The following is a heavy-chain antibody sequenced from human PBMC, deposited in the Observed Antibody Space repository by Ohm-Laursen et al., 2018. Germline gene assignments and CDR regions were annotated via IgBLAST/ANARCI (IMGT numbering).Heavy chain of an antibody. D-gene: IGHD4-23*01. J-gene: IGHJ1*01. V-gene: IGHV4-59*11. CDR2: ISYTGYT. CDR1: GGSFTGRY. CDR3: ARGSNGYGGLYFPH. Sequence: PSETLSLTCTVSGGSFTGRYWSWIRQPPGKGLEWIGHISYTGYTSYKSSLKSRVTISLDTSRKHFSLRLTSLAAADTAVYYCARGSNGYGGLYFPHWGQGTLVTVSS.